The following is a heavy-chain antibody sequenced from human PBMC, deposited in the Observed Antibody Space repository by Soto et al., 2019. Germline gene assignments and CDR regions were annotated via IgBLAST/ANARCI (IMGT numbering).Heavy chain of an antibody. CDR3: AKGGRQWLVTSDYNY. J-gene: IGHJ4*02. D-gene: IGHD6-19*01. CDR1: GFTFSDYA. Sequence: VQLVESGGGVVQPGRSLRLSCAASGFTFSDYAMHWVRQAPGKALEWVAVVSHDGRNTHYADSVKGRFTISRDSSKNRVPLETTSLRAEDTAVYYCAKGGRQWLVTSDYNYCGQGALVTVSP. CDR2: VSHDGRNT. V-gene: IGHV3-30*18.